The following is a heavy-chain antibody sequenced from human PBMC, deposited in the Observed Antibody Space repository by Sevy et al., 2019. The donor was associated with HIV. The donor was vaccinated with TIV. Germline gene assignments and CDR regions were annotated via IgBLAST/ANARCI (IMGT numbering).Heavy chain of an antibody. J-gene: IGHJ4*02. D-gene: IGHD3-22*01. CDR2: ISSSSSTI. CDR1: GFTFSSYS. CDR3: ARGFRRITMIVVVIPHFDY. Sequence: GESLKISCAASGFTFSSYSMNWVRQAPGKGLEWVSYISSSSSTIYYADSVKGRFTISRDNAKNSLYQQMNSLRDEDTAVYYCARGFRRITMIVVVIPHFDYWGQGTLVTVSS. V-gene: IGHV3-48*02.